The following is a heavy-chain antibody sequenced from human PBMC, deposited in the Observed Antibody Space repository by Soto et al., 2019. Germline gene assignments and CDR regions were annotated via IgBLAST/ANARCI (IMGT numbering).Heavy chain of an antibody. J-gene: IGHJ4*02. V-gene: IGHV4-59*11. D-gene: IGHD6-19*01. CDR3: ARVGSSGWSPDY. CDR1: GGSISGHY. CDR2: IFYSGST. Sequence: QVQLQESGPGLVKPSETLSLTCSVSGGSISGHYWTWIRQSPGKGLEGIGYIFYSGSTNYTPSLKSRVTISVDTSKNQFSRKMSSVTAADTAVYYCARVGSSGWSPDYWGRGTLVAVSS.